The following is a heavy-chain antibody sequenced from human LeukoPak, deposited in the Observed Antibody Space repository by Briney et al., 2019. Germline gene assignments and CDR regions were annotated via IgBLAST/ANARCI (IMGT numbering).Heavy chain of an antibody. V-gene: IGHV3-9*01. J-gene: IGHJ4*02. CDR3: AKGGTVTTNYYFDS. Sequence: PGGSLRLSCAASGFTFDDYAMHWVRQAPGKGLEWVSGISWNSGSIGYADSVKGRITISRDNAKRSLYLQTNSLRAEDTALYYCAKGGTVTTNYYFDSWGQGTLVTVSS. D-gene: IGHD4-17*01. CDR1: GFTFDDYA. CDR2: ISWNSGSI.